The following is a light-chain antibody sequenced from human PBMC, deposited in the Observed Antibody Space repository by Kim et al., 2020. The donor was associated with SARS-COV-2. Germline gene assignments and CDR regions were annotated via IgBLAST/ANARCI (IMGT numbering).Light chain of an antibody. Sequence: EIVLTQSPGTLSLSPGERATLSCRASQSVSSSYLAWYQQKPGQAPRLLIYGASSRATGIPDRFSGSGSGTDFTLTITRLEPEDFAVYYCQQYGSSPPWMFGQGTKLEI. CDR1: QSVSSSY. J-gene: IGKJ1*01. CDR2: GAS. V-gene: IGKV3-20*01. CDR3: QQYGSSPPWM.